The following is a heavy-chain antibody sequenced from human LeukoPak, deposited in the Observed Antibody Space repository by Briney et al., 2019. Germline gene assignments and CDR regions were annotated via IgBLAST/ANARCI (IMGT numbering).Heavy chain of an antibody. Sequence: SETLSLTCAVYGGSFSGYYWSWIRRPPGKGLEWIGEINHSGSTNYNPSLKSRVTISVDTSKNQFSLKLSSVTAADTAVYYCARAIAGGYSSSWYMDYWGQGTLVTVSS. V-gene: IGHV4-34*01. CDR3: ARAIAGGYSSSWYMDY. J-gene: IGHJ4*02. CDR1: GGSFSGYY. D-gene: IGHD6-13*01. CDR2: INHSGST.